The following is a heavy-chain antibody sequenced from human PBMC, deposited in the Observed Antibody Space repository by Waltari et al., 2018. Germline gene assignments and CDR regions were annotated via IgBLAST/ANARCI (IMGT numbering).Heavy chain of an antibody. J-gene: IGHJ5*02. D-gene: IGHD3-22*01. CDR1: GYTFTSYV. CDR2: MNPNSGNT. Sequence: QVQLVQSGAEVKKPGASVKVSCKASGYTFTSYVINWVRQATGQGLGWMGWMNPNSGNTGYAKKFQGRVTMTRNTSISTAYMELSSLRSEDTAVYYCAAGEDYYDSSGYYGGNWFDPWGQGTLVTVSS. V-gene: IGHV1-8*01. CDR3: AAGEDYYDSSGYYGGNWFDP.